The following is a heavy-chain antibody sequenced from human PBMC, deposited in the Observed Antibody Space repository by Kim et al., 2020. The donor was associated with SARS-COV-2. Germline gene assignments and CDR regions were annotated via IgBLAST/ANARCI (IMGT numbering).Heavy chain of an antibody. D-gene: IGHD6-13*01. CDR3: AKVMSSWYSFDAFDI. CDR1: GFTFSSYG. Sequence: GGSLRLSCAASGFTFSSYGMHWVRQAPGKGLEWVAVISYDGSNKYYADSVKGRFTISRDNSKNTLYLQMNSLRAEDTAVYYCAKVMSSWYSFDAFDIWGQGTMVTVSS. CDR2: ISYDGSNK. V-gene: IGHV3-30*18. J-gene: IGHJ3*02.